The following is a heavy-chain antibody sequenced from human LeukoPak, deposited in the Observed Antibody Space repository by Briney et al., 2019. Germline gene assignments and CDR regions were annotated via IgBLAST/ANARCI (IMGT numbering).Heavy chain of an antibody. CDR3: ARDRQIAH. J-gene: IGHJ5*02. V-gene: IGHV3-7*01. Sequence: GGSLRLSCAASGFTFSNYWLTWVRQAPGQGLEWVANIKQDGGEKHYVDSVKGRFTISRDNAKTSLYLQMNSLRAEDTGVYYCARDRQIAHWGQGTLVTVSS. CDR1: GFTFSNYW. CDR2: IKQDGGEK.